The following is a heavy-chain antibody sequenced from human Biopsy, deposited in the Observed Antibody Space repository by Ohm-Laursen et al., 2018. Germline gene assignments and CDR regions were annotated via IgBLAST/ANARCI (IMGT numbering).Heavy chain of an antibody. CDR1: GYIFTSYY. J-gene: IGHJ4*02. CDR3: ARNTGWYGDLYYFDY. V-gene: IGHV1-46*01. D-gene: IGHD6-19*01. Sequence: SVKVSCNASGYIFTSYYMHWVRQAPGQGLEWMGMINPSGSTTSYPQIFQGRVTMTRDTSKSTVYMELSSLRSADTAVYFCARNTGWYGDLYYFDYWGQGTLVTVSS. CDR2: INPSGSTT.